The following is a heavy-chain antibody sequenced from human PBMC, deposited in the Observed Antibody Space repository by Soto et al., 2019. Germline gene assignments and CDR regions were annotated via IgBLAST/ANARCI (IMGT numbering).Heavy chain of an antibody. CDR2: ISYDGSNK. D-gene: IGHD3-9*01. J-gene: IGHJ4*02. CDR1: GFTFSSYG. Sequence: GGSLRLSCAASGFTFSSYGMHWVRQAPGKGLEWVAVISYDGSNKYYADSGKGRFTISRDNSKNTLYLQMNSLRAEDTAVYYCAKDLVYYDIVTGYSFPTFWGQGTLVTVSS. CDR3: AKDLVYYDIVTGYSFPTF. V-gene: IGHV3-30*18.